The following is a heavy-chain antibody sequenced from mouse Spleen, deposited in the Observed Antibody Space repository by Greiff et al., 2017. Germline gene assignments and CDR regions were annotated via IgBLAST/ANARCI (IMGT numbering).Heavy chain of an antibody. Sequence: EVQVVESGGGLVQPGGSLKLSCAASGFTFSSYTMSWVRQTPEKRLEWVAYISNGGGSTYYPDTVKGRFTISRDNAKNTLYLQMSSLKSEDTAMYYCARHDYYGSSYCYAMDYWGQGTSVTVSS. CDR1: GFTFSSYT. V-gene: IGHV5-12-2*01. CDR2: ISNGGGST. CDR3: ARHDYYGSSYCYAMDY. D-gene: IGHD1-1*01. J-gene: IGHJ4*01.